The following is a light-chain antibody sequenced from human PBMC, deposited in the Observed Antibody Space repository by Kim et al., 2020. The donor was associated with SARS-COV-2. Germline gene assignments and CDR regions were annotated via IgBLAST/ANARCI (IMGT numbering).Light chain of an antibody. CDR1: TTDVGGYNY. Sequence: QSALTQPASVSGSPGQSITISCTGTTTDVGGYNYVYWYQQYPGTAPKLMIYDISKRPSGVSDRFSGSKSGNTASLTISGLQAEDEADYYCNSYTTSRTWWVFGGGTQLTVL. CDR3: NSYTTSRTWWV. J-gene: IGLJ3*02. V-gene: IGLV2-14*01. CDR2: DIS.